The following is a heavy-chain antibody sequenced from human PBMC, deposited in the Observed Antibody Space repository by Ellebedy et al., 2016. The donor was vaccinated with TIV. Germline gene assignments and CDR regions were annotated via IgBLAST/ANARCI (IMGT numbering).Heavy chain of an antibody. CDR3: ARGRGDGYNLNLYY. Sequence: AASVKVSCKASGYTFTGYYMHWVRQAPGQGLEWMGWINPNSGGTTYAQKFQGWVTMTRDTSISTAYMELNRLRSDDTAVYYCARGRGDGYNLNLYYWGQGALVSVSS. CDR1: GYTFTGYY. V-gene: IGHV1-2*04. D-gene: IGHD5-24*01. CDR2: INPNSGGT. J-gene: IGHJ4*02.